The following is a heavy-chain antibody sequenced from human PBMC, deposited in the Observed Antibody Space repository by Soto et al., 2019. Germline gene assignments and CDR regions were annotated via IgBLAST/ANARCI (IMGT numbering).Heavy chain of an antibody. J-gene: IGHJ3*02. CDR3: ARDHGFLEYLGTFDI. CDR2: ISASNGNT. D-gene: IGHD3-3*01. Sequence: GASVKVSCKASGYTFTSYGISWVRQAPGQGLEWMGWISASNGNTNYAQKLQGRVTMSTDTSTNTAYMELRSLRSDDTAVYYCARDHGFLEYLGTFDIWGQGTMVTVSS. V-gene: IGHV1-18*01. CDR1: GYTFTSYG.